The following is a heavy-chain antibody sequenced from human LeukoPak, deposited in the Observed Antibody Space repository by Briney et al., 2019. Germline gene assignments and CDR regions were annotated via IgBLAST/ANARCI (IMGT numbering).Heavy chain of an antibody. J-gene: IGHJ6*03. CDR1: GFTFSSYG. CDR2: ISGSGGST. V-gene: IGHV3-23*01. Sequence: GGSLRLSCAASGFTFSSYGMSWVHQAPGKGLEWVSAISGSGGSTYYADTVKGRFTISRDNSQNTLYLYINSLSAEDTAVYFCAKDDYMDVWGKGTTVTISS. CDR3: AKDDYMDV.